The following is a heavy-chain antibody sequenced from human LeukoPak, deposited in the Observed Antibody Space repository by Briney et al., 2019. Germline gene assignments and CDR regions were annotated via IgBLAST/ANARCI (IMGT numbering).Heavy chain of an antibody. J-gene: IGHJ3*02. CDR3: AGNFDM. V-gene: IGHV3-33*01. CDR1: GFTFSSYG. CDR2: IWYDGSNE. Sequence: GRSLRLSCAASGFTFSSYGMHWVRQAQGKGLEWVAVIWYDGSNEYYADSVKGRFTISRDNSRNTVYLQMNSLRAEDTAMYYCAGNFDMWGPGTMVIVSS.